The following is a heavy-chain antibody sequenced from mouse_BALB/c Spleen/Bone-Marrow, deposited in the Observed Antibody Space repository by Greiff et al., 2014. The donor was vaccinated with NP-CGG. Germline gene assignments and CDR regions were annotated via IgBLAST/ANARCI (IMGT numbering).Heavy chain of an antibody. Sequence: VQLKQSGAELVRPGALVKLSCKASGFNIKDYFMHWVKQRPEQGLEWIGWIGPEIGNTLYDPKFQGKASITADTSSNTAYLQLSSLTSEDTAVYYCARLFGTRDFDYWGQGTTLTVSS. J-gene: IGHJ2*01. D-gene: IGHD4-1*01. CDR2: IGPEIGNT. CDR3: ARLFGTRDFDY. V-gene: IGHV14-1*02. CDR1: GFNIKDYF.